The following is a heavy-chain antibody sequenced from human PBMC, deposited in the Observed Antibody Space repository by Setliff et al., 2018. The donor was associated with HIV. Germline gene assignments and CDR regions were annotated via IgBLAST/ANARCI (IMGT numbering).Heavy chain of an antibody. CDR3: SRSGVPPYYYYGMDV. CDR1: GYTFTTYG. Sequence: VASVKVSCKASGYTFTTYGVNWVRQAPGQGLEWMGWINSYNGNTKFAQKFQGRVTMTTDTSTTTAFMELRSLEADDTGIYYCSRSGVPPYYYYGMDVWGQGTTVTVSS. V-gene: IGHV1-18*04. J-gene: IGHJ6*02. D-gene: IGHD3-10*01. CDR2: INSYNGNT.